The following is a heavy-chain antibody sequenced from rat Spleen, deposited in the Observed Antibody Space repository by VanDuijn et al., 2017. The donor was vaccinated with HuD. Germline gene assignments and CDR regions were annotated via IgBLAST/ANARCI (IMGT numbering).Heavy chain of an antibody. J-gene: IGHJ2*01. D-gene: IGHD1-1*01. CDR2: ITNTGGST. CDR1: GFTFHNYW. CDR3: TTDRQWGFDY. V-gene: IGHV5-31*01. Sequence: EVQLVESGGGLVQPGRSLKLSCVASGFTFHNYWMTWIRQAPGKGLEWIASITNTGGSTYYRDSVKGRFTISRDNAKSSLYLQMDSLRSEDTATYYCTTDRQWGFDYWGQGVMVTVSS.